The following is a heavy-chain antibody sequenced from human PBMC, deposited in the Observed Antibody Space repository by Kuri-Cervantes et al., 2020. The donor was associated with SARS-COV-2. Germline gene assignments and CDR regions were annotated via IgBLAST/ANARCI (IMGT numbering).Heavy chain of an antibody. CDR3: AKGGYSYGYAGHFDY. J-gene: IGHJ4*02. D-gene: IGHD5-18*01. V-gene: IGHV3-48*01. Sequence: GGSLRLSCAASGFTFSSYSMNWVRQAPGKGLEWVSYIGSSSSTIYYADSVKGRFTISRDNSKNTLYLQMNSLRAEDTAVYYCAKGGYSYGYAGHFDYWGQGTLVTVSS. CDR2: IGSSSSTI. CDR1: GFTFSSYS.